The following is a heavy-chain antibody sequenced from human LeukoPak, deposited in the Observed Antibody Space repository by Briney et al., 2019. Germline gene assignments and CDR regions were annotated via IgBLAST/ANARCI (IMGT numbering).Heavy chain of an antibody. J-gene: IGHJ5*02. CDR1: GGSFSGYF. V-gene: IGHV4-34*01. Sequence: SETLSLTCAVYGGSFSGYFWSWIRQPPGKGLEWIGEINPGVTTNYNPSLESRVTISVDASKNQFSLELNSVTAADTAVYYCARDQQYHRPAGWFDPWGQGTLVTVSS. CDR2: INPGVTT. CDR3: ARDQQYHRPAGWFDP. D-gene: IGHD1-14*01.